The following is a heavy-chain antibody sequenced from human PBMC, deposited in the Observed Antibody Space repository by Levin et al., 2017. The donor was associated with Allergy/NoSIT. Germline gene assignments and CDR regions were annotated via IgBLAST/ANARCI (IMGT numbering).Heavy chain of an antibody. V-gene: IGHV3-21*01. CDR1: GFTFSSYS. Sequence: GGSLRLSCAASGFTFSSYSMNWVRQAPGKGLEWVSSISSSSSYIYYADSVKGRFTISRDNAKNSLYLQMNSLRAEDTAVYYCARSMDWGRYSSKQKFDYWGQGTLVTVSS. CDR3: ARSMDWGRYSSKQKFDY. D-gene: IGHD6-19*01. J-gene: IGHJ4*02. CDR2: ISSSSSYI.